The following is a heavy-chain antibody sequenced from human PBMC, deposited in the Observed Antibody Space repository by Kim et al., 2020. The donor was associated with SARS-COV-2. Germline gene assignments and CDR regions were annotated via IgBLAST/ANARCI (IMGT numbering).Heavy chain of an antibody. V-gene: IGHV3-21*04. CDR1: GFTFSSYS. Sequence: GGSLRLSCAASGFTFSSYSMNWVRQAPGKGLEWVSSISSSSSYIYYADSVKGRFTISRDNAKNSLYLQMNSLRAEDTAVYYCARDQVAVAGRPIDYYYYGMDVWGQGTTVTVSS. D-gene: IGHD6-19*01. J-gene: IGHJ6*02. CDR3: ARDQVAVAGRPIDYYYYGMDV. CDR2: ISSSSSYI.